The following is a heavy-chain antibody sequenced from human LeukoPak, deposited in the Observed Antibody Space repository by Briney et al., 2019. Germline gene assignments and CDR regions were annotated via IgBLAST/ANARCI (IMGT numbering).Heavy chain of an antibody. J-gene: IGHJ4*02. CDR1: GGSISSGDYY. CDR3: ARGADTAMVTGVKGYYFDY. CDR2: IYHSGST. Sequence: SETLSLTCTVSGGSISSGDYYWSWIRQPPGKGLEWIGSIYHSGSTYYNPSLKSRVTISVDTSKNQFSLKLSSVTAADTAVYYCARGADTAMVTGVKGYYFDYWGQGTLVTVSS. V-gene: IGHV4-39*07. D-gene: IGHD5-18*01.